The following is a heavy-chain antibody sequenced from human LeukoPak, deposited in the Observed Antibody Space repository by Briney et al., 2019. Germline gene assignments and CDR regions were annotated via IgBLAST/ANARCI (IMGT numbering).Heavy chain of an antibody. CDR1: GFTFSNYA. J-gene: IGHJ4*02. CDR3: ARDSTYYYDSGSSGPHYFDN. D-gene: IGHD3-10*01. CDR2: ISSGGTYE. Sequence: GGSLRLSCAASGFTFSNYAMHWVRQAPGKGLEWVSLISSGGTYEYYADSVKGRFTISRDNSMNTLYLQLNSLRAEDTAVYYCARDSTYYYDSGSSGPHYFDNWGQGTPVTVSS. V-gene: IGHV3-30*01.